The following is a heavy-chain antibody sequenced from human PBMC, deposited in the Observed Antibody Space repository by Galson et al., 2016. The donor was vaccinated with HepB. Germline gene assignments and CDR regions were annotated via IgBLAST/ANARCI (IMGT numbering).Heavy chain of an antibody. J-gene: IGHJ4*02. Sequence: SVKVSCKASGGTFSSYTFSWVRQAPGQGLEWMGGIIPLFGSTNYAPRFHGRVIISADESTRTVYMDLSSLKSEDTAVYYCARDGGYYDSSGYYIPPNYFDFWGQGTLVTVS. CDR2: IIPLFGST. D-gene: IGHD3-22*01. V-gene: IGHV1-69*13. CDR1: GGTFSSYT. CDR3: ARDGGYYDSSGYYIPPNYFDF.